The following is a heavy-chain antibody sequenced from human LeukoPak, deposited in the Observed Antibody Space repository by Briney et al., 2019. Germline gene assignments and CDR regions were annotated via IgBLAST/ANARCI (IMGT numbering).Heavy chain of an antibody. Sequence: GGSLRLSCAASGFTFSSYGMHWVRQAPGRGLDWVAHIRYDESDKYYADSVKGRFTISRDISKNTVYLQMNSLRVEDTAVYYCAKDFYWAFDYWGQGTLVTVPS. CDR3: AKDFYWAFDY. V-gene: IGHV3-30*02. CDR1: GFTFSSYG. D-gene: IGHD2-8*02. CDR2: IRYDESDK. J-gene: IGHJ4*02.